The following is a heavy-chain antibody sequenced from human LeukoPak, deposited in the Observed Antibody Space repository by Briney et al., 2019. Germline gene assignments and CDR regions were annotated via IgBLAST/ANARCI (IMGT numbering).Heavy chain of an antibody. CDR2: IYYSGST. CDR3: ARVGTGYSSAPVDS. J-gene: IGHJ4*02. D-gene: IGHD6-19*01. V-gene: IGHV4-30-4*08. Sequence: SETLSLTCTVSGGSISSGSYYWSWVRQPAGKGLEWIGYIYYSGSTYYNPSLKSRVTISVDTSKNQFSLKLSSVTAADTAVYYCARVGTGYSSAPVDSWGQGTLVTVSS. CDR1: GGSISSGSYY.